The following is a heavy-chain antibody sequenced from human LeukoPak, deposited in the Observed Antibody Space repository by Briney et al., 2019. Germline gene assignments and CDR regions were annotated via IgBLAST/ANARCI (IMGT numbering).Heavy chain of an antibody. D-gene: IGHD4-17*01. CDR3: TRDRHRYDYGDYRDTFDI. CDR1: GFTFGDYA. V-gene: IGHV3-49*03. CDR2: IRSKAYGGTT. J-gene: IGHJ3*02. Sequence: GGSLRLSCSASGFTFGDYAMNWFRQAPGKGLEWVGFIRSKAYGGTTEYAASVKGRFTISRDDSKSIAYLQMNSLKIEDTGLYYCTRDRHRYDYGDYRDTFDIWGQGTMVTVSS.